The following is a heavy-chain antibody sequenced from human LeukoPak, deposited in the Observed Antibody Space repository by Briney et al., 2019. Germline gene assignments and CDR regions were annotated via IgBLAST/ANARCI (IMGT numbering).Heavy chain of an antibody. CDR1: GGSVSGYY. Sequence: SETLSLTCAVYGGSVSGYYWSWIRQSPEKGLEWIGEITHSGDRNYNPSLKSRVTISADTSKNQFFLRLSSVTAADTAVYYCARAFCSSRSCRNWFDPWGRGTLVTVSS. V-gene: IGHV4-34*01. D-gene: IGHD2-2*01. CDR3: ARAFCSSRSCRNWFDP. CDR2: ITHSGDR. J-gene: IGHJ5*02.